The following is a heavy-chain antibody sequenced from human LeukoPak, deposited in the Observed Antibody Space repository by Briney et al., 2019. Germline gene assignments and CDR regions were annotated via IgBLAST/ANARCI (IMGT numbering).Heavy chain of an antibody. CDR1: GGSFSGYY. Sequence: SETLSLTCAVYGGSFSGYYWSWIRQPPGKGLEWIGEINHSGSTNYNPSLKSRVTISVDTSKNQFSLKLSSVTAADTAVYYCARAGIAARRCDYWGQGTLVTVYS. CDR2: INHSGST. CDR3: ARAGIAARRCDY. D-gene: IGHD6-6*01. J-gene: IGHJ4*02. V-gene: IGHV4-34*01.